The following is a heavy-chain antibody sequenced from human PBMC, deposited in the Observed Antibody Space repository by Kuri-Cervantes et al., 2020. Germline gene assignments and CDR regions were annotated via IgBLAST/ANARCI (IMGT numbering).Heavy chain of an antibody. J-gene: IGHJ5*02. V-gene: IGHV4-31*03. CDR1: GYSISSGYY. D-gene: IGHD3-16*01. Sequence: SETLSLTCTVSGYSISSGYYWGWIRQHPGKGLEWIGDISHSGTSYYNPSLESRLALSLDTSKNNFSLKLTSVTAADTAVYYCARRSYYDTFSYDTWFDPWGRGILVTVSS. CDR2: ISHSGTS. CDR3: ARRSYYDTFSYDTWFDP.